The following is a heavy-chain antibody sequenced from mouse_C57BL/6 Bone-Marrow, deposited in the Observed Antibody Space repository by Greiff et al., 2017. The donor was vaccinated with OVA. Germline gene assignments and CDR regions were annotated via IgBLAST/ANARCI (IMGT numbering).Heavy chain of an antibody. CDR3: ARWGSYWYFDV. CDR1: GYTFTSYW. CDR2: IHPNSGST. D-gene: IGHD1-1*01. J-gene: IGHJ1*03. V-gene: IGHV1-64*01. Sequence: VQLVESGAELVKPGASVKLSCKASGYTFTSYWMHWVKQRPGQGLEWIGMIHPNSGSTNYNEKFKSKATLTVDKSSSTAYMQLSSLTSEDSAVYYCARWGSYWYFDVWGTGTTVTVSS.